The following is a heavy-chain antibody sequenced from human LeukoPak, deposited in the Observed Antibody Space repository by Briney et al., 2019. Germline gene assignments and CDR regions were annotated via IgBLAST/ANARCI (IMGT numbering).Heavy chain of an antibody. CDR3: AKRTGILGLHDAFDM. CDR1: GYSFTSYW. J-gene: IGHJ3*02. Sequence: PGESLKISCKGSGYSFTSYWIGWVRQLPGKGLEWMGIIYPGDSDTRYSPSFQGQVTISADKSISTAYLQWSSLKASDTAMYYCAKRTGILGLHDAFDMSGQGTMVTVSS. V-gene: IGHV5-51*01. D-gene: IGHD7-27*01. CDR2: IYPGDSDT.